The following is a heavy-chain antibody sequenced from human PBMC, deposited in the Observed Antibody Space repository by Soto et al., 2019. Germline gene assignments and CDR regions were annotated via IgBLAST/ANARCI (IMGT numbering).Heavy chain of an antibody. J-gene: IGHJ6*02. CDR1: GGTFSSYA. D-gene: IGHD3-16*02. CDR2: IIPIFGTA. Sequence: QVQLVQSGAEVKKPGSSVKVSCKASGGTFSSYAISWVRQAPGQGLEWMGGIIPIFGTANYAQKFQGRVTITADESTSTAYMELSSLRSEDTAVYYCARERRSYNPTFEGVIVKYGMDVWGQGTTVTVSS. V-gene: IGHV1-69*01. CDR3: ARERRSYNPTFEGVIVKYGMDV.